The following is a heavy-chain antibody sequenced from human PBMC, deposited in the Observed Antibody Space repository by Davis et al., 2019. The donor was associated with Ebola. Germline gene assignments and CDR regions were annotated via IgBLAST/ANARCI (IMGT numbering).Heavy chain of an antibody. CDR3: ARRADWNFAFDY. D-gene: IGHD1-7*01. CDR2: IYPDDSDT. V-gene: IGHV5-51*01. Sequence: KVSRKASGYSSTKYWIGWVRQMPGKGLEWIGIIYPDDSDTKYSPSFQGRVAISADKSISTSYLHWTSLKASDTAMYYCARRADWNFAFDYWGQGTPVTVSS. J-gene: IGHJ4*02. CDR1: GYSSTKYW.